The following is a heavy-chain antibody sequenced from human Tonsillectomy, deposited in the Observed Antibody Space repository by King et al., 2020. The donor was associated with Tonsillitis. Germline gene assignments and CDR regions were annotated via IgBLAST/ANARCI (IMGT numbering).Heavy chain of an antibody. CDR2: ISSNGGST. CDR3: VKLTYDSSAYPF. Sequence: VQLVESGGGLVQPGGSLRLACSASGFTFSYYTMHWVRPAPGKGLEYVSAISSNGGSTYYADSVKGRFTISRDDSKNTLYVQMSSLRAEDTAVYYCVKLTYDSSAYPFWGQGTLVTVSS. J-gene: IGHJ4*02. CDR1: GFTFSYYT. V-gene: IGHV3-64*05. D-gene: IGHD3-22*01.